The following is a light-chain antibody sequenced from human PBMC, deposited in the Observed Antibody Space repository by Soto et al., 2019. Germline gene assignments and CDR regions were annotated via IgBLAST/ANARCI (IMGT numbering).Light chain of an antibody. Sequence: DIQLTQTPSTLSASIGDRVTITCRASQSLSGWLAWYQQTPGKAPKLLISDAFSLESGVPSRFRGSGSGTEFSLTISSLQPGDSATFYCQQYASNPWMFCRGTKV. V-gene: IGKV1-5*01. CDR2: DAF. CDR3: QQYASNPWM. CDR1: QSLSGW. J-gene: IGKJ1*01.